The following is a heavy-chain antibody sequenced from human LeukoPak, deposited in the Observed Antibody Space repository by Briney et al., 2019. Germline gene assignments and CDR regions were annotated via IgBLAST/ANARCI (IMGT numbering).Heavy chain of an antibody. CDR2: ISFDGNNK. CDR3: AREATVVTFDY. CDR1: GFTFSSYT. V-gene: IGHV3-30-3*01. D-gene: IGHD4-23*01. J-gene: IGHJ4*02. Sequence: GGSLRLSCAASGFTFSSYTMHWVRQAPGKGLEWVAVISFDGNNKYYADSVKGRFTISRDNSKNTLYLQMNSLRAEDTAVYYCAREATVVTFDYWGQGTLVTVSS.